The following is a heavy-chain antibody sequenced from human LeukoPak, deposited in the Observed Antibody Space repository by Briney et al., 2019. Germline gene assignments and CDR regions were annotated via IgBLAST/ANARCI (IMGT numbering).Heavy chain of an antibody. CDR2: INSDGSST. CDR3: ARDLISGTTPDY. CDR1: GFTFSSYW. J-gene: IGHJ4*02. V-gene: IGHV3-74*01. Sequence: PGRSLRLSCAASGFTFSSYWMHWVRQAPGKGLVWVSRINSDGSSTSYAHSVKGRFTLSRDNTENTLYLQMNSLRAEDTAVYYCARDLISGTTPDYWGQGTLVTVSS. D-gene: IGHD4-17*01.